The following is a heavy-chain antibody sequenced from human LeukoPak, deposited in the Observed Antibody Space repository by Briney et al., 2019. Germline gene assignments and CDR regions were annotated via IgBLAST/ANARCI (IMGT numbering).Heavy chain of an antibody. CDR2: SNTDGTST. V-gene: IGHV3-74*01. CDR1: GFSFSSRW. Sequence: GGSLRLSCAASGFSFSSRWMHWVRQAPGKGLVWVSRSNTDGTSTRYADSVKGRFTISRDNAKNTLYLQMSSLRAKDTAVYYCAAYSTFWSGYYLDYWGQGTLVTVSS. CDR3: AAYSTFWSGYYLDY. J-gene: IGHJ4*02. D-gene: IGHD3-3*01.